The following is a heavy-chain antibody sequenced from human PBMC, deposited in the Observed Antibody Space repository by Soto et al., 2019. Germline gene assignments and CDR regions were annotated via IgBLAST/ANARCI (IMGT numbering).Heavy chain of an antibody. Sequence: GASVNVSCKASGYTFTSYYMHWVRQAPGQGLEWMGIINPSGGSTSYAQKFQGRVTMTRDTSTSTVYMELSSLRSEDTAVYYCARESYYYDSSGTYYFDYWGQGTLVTVSS. CDR1: GYTFTSYY. CDR2: INPSGGST. V-gene: IGHV1-46*03. CDR3: ARESYYYDSSGTYYFDY. D-gene: IGHD3-22*01. J-gene: IGHJ4*02.